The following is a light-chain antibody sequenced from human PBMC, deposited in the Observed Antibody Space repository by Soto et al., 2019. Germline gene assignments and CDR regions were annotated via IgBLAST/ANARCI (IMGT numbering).Light chain of an antibody. J-gene: IGLJ1*01. V-gene: IGLV2-18*02. CDR2: DVS. CDR3: SSYTSSSTYV. Sequence: QSALTQPPAVSGSPAQSVTNPCTGTSSDVGSSNGGSWYQQPPGTAPKLMIYDVSDRPSGVPDRFSGSKSGNTASLTISGLQAEDEADYYCSSYTSSSTYVFGTGTKVTVL. CDR1: SSDVGSSNG.